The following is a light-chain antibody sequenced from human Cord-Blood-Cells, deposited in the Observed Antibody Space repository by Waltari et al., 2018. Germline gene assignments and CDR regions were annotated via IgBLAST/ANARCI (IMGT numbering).Light chain of an antibody. CDR2: EGS. CDR3: CSYAGSSTWV. Sequence: QSALTQPASVSGSPGQSITISCTGTSSDVGSYNLVAWYQQHPGKAPKLMIYEGSKPPSGVSNRFSGSKSGNTASLTISGLQAEDEADYYCCSYAGSSTWVFGGGTKLTVL. J-gene: IGLJ3*02. CDR1: SSDVGSYNL. V-gene: IGLV2-23*01.